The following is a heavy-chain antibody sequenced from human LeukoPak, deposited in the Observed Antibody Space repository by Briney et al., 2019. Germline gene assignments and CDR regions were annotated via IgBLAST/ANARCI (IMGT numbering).Heavy chain of an antibody. Sequence: PSETLSLTCAVYGGSFSGYYWSWIRQPPGKGLEWIGEINHSGSTNYNPSLKSRVTISVDTSKNQFSLKLSSVTAADKAVYYCARLVTGYCSGGSCFFGLIATPNWFDPWGQGTLVTVSS. CDR2: INHSGST. J-gene: IGHJ5*02. CDR3: ARLVTGYCSGGSCFFGLIATPNWFDP. V-gene: IGHV4-34*01. D-gene: IGHD2-15*01. CDR1: GGSFSGYY.